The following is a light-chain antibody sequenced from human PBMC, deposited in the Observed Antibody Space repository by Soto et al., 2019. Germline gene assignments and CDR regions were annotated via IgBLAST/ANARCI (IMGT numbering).Light chain of an antibody. CDR1: QSVTSNY. J-gene: IGKJ1*01. CDR3: HQYGSSPGT. CDR2: GAS. V-gene: IGKV3-20*01. Sequence: VLTQSPGTLSLSPGERATLSCRATQSVTSNYLAWYQQKPGQAPSLLFFGASIRATGIPDRFSGSGSGTDFTLTISRLEPEDSAVYYCHQYGSSPGTFSQGTKVEIK.